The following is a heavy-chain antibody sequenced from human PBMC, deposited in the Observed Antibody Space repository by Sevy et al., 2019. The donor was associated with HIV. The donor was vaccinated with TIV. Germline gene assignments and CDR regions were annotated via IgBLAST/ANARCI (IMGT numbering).Heavy chain of an antibody. CDR3: XXXXSSGCLDY. Sequence: ASVKVSCKASGYRFTDYYLHWVRRAPGQGLEWMGWINPKSGGTKFAQKFQDRVTMTRDTSIGTVYMEVNRLKSDDTXXXXXXXXXSSGCLDYWGQGSLVTVSS. CDR2: INPKSGGT. V-gene: IGHV1-2*02. J-gene: IGHJ4*02. D-gene: IGHD3-22*01. CDR1: GYRFTDYY.